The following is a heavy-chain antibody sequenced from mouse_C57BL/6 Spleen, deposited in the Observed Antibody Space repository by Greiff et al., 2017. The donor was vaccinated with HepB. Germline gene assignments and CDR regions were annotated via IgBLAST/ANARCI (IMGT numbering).Heavy chain of an antibody. CDR2: ISDGGSYT. V-gene: IGHV5-4*01. J-gene: IGHJ3*01. CDR3: ARSEDDYGPWFAY. Sequence: EVQLVESGGGLVKPGGSLKLSCAASGFTFSSYAMSWVRQTPEKRLEWVATISDGGSYTYYPDNVKGRFTISRDNAKNNLYLQMSHLKSEDTAMYYGARSEDDYGPWFAYWGQGTLVTVSA. D-gene: IGHD2-4*01. CDR1: GFTFSSYA.